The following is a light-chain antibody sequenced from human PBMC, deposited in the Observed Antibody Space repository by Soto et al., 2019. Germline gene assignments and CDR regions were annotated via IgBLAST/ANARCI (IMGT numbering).Light chain of an antibody. V-gene: IGKV1-33*01. J-gene: IGKJ1*01. CDR1: QDISHY. CDR3: HPFNNLPWT. Sequence: DIQMTQSPSSLSASVGDRVTITCQASQDISHYLNWYQQKPGKAPKLLIYDASNLETGVPSKFSGSGSGTDFIFTISSLQPEDIATYYCHPFNNLPWTFGQGTKVAIE. CDR2: DAS.